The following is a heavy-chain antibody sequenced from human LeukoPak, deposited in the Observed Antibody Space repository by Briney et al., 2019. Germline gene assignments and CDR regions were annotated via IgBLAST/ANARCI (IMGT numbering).Heavy chain of an antibody. CDR2: ISYSSTYI. D-gene: IGHD3-10*01. CDR3: ARDTGPGELGVRFN. CDR1: GFTFSSSG. V-gene: IGHV3-21*01. J-gene: IGHJ4*02. Sequence: GGSLRLSCAASGFTFSSSGMNWVRQAPGKGLEWVSCISYSSTYIYYADSVKGRFTISRDNAKNSLFLQMNSLRAEDTAVYYCARDTGPGELGVRFNWGQGTLVTVSS.